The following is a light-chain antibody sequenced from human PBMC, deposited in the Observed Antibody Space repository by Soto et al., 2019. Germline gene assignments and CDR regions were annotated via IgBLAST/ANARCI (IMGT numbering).Light chain of an antibody. CDR3: AAWDDSLNGSYV. CDR2: SNN. V-gene: IGLV1-44*01. Sequence: QSALTQPPSASGTPGQRVTISCSGSSSNIGSNTVNWYQQLPGTAPKLLIYSNNQRPSGVPDRFSGSKSGTSASLAISGLQSEDEADYCCAAWDDSLNGSYVFGTGTKVTVL. CDR1: SSNIGSNT. J-gene: IGLJ1*01.